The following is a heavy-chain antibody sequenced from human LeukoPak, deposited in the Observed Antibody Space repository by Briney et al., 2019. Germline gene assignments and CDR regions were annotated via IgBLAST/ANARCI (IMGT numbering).Heavy chain of an antibody. CDR3: ASDSSYYGMDV. J-gene: IGHJ6*02. CDR2: INSDGSAT. Sequence: TGGSLRLSCAASGFPFSSYWMHWVRQVPGKGLLWVSRINSDGSATIYADSVRGRFTISRDNAKNTLYLQMSGLRVEDTAVYHCASDSSYYGMDVWGQGTTVTVSS. CDR1: GFPFSSYW. V-gene: IGHV3-74*01.